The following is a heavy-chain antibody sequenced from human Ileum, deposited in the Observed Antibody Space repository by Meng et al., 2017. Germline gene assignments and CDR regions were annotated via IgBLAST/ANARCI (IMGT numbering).Heavy chain of an antibody. CDR3: ASDPIRGDGHNYAN. Sequence: GESLKISCAASGITFSSHWMSWVRQAPGKGLEWVANIKNDGSEKYYVDSVKGRFIISRDNARDSLSLQMNSLRVDDTAVYYCASDPIRGDGHNYANWGRGTLVTVSS. CDR2: IKNDGSEK. J-gene: IGHJ4*02. V-gene: IGHV3-7*01. D-gene: IGHD5-24*01. CDR1: GITFSSHW.